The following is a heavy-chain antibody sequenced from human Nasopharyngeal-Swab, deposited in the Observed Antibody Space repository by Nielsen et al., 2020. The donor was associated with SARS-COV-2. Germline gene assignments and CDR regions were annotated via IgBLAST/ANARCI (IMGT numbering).Heavy chain of an antibody. CDR1: GGSISSYY. J-gene: IGHJ6*03. CDR3: AKIVVVPAARVFSYYYMDV. Sequence: SETLSLTCTVSGGSISSYYWSWIRQPPGKGLEWIGYIYYSGSTNYNPSLKSRVTISVDTSKNQFSLKPSSVTAADTAVYYCAKIVVVPAARVFSYYYMDVWGKGTTVTVSS. D-gene: IGHD2-2*01. V-gene: IGHV4-59*01. CDR2: IYYSGST.